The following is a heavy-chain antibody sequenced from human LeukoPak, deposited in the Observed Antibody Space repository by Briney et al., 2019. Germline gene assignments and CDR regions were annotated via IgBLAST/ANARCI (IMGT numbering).Heavy chain of an antibody. V-gene: IGHV1-69*13. CDR2: IIPIFGTA. CDR3: ARDTYCSGDSCYSYYFDY. D-gene: IGHD2-15*01. J-gene: IGHJ4*02. Sequence: SVKVSCKASGGTFSSYAISWVRQAPGQGIEWMGGIIPIFGTANYAQKFQGRVTITADESTSTAYMELSSLRSEDTAVYYCARDTYCSGDSCYSYYFDYWGQGTLVTVSS. CDR1: GGTFSSYA.